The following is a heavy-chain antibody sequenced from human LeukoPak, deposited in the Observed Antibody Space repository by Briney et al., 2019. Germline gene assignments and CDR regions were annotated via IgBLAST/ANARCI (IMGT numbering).Heavy chain of an antibody. CDR1: GYTFTCYY. V-gene: IGHV1-2*02. CDR3: ARWDDSSRSFED. J-gene: IGHJ4*02. D-gene: IGHD3-22*01. CDR2: INPNSGGT. Sequence: ASVKVSCKASGYTFTCYYMHWVRQAPGQGLEWMGWINPNSGGTNYAQKFQGRVTMTRDTSISTAYMELSRLRSDDTAVYYCARWDDSSRSFEDWGQGTLVTVSS.